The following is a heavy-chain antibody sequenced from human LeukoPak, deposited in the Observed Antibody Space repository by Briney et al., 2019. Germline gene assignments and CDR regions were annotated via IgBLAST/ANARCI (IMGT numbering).Heavy chain of an antibody. CDR3: ARVWVCSSTSCYGAMGFDP. V-gene: IGHV4-61*02. D-gene: IGHD2-2*01. J-gene: IGHJ5*02. Sequence: PSQTLSLTCTVSGGSISSGNYYWNWIRQPAGKGREWIGRIYTSGSTNYNPSLKSRVTISADTSKNQFSLRLNSVTAADTAVYYCARVWVCSSTSCYGAMGFDPWGQGTLVTVSS. CDR1: GGSISSGNYY. CDR2: IYTSGST.